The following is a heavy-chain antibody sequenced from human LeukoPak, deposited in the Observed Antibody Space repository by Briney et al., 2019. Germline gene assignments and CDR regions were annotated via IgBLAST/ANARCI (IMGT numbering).Heavy chain of an antibody. CDR1: GFTFSSYE. D-gene: IGHD3-22*01. V-gene: IGHV3-48*03. Sequence: GGSLRLSCAASGFTFSSYEMNWARQAPGKGLEWVSYISSSGSTIYYADSVKGRFTISRDNAKNSLYLQMNSLRAEDTAVYYCARAQRMIVPNFDYWGQGTLVTVSS. J-gene: IGHJ4*02. CDR2: ISSSGSTI. CDR3: ARAQRMIVPNFDY.